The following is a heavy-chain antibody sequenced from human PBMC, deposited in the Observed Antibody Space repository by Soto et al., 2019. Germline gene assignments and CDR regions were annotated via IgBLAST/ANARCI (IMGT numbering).Heavy chain of an antibody. V-gene: IGHV3-30*18. Sequence: QVQLVESGGGVVQPGRSLRLSCAGSGFTFINYDMHWVRQAPGKGLEWVAVISYDVSHKYYADSVKGRFTISRDNSKNTLDLQMNSLRAEDSAVYYCAKEHNRGSAFDIWGQGTVVTVSS. CDR3: AKEHNRGSAFDI. J-gene: IGHJ3*02. CDR1: GFTFINYD. CDR2: ISYDVSHK. D-gene: IGHD3-10*01.